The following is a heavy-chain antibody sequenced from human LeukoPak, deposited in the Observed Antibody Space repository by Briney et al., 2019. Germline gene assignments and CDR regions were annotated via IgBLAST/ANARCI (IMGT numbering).Heavy chain of an antibody. CDR2: IYSSGST. J-gene: IGHJ4*02. CDR1: GGSISSVDYY. V-gene: IGHV4-30-4*01. Sequence: PSETLSLTCTVSGGSISSVDYYWSWIRQSPGKGLEWIGYIYSSGSTYYNPSLKRRVTISLDTSKNQFSLKLSSVTAADTAVYYCARNTYGAGFAFDFWGQGTLVPVSS. CDR3: ARNTYGAGFAFDF. D-gene: IGHD3-10*01.